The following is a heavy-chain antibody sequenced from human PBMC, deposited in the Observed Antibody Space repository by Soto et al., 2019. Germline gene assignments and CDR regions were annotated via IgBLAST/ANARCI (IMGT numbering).Heavy chain of an antibody. V-gene: IGHV4-31*03. CDR3: ARDVTMVRGVALGYYGMDV. Sequence: QVQLQESGPGLVKPSQTLSLTCTVSGGSISSGGYYWSWIRQHPGKGLDGIGYIYYSGSTYYNPSLKSRVTISVDTSKNQFSLKLSSVTAADTAVYYCARDVTMVRGVALGYYGMDVWGQGTTVTVSS. CDR1: GGSISSGGYY. D-gene: IGHD3-10*01. CDR2: IYYSGST. J-gene: IGHJ6*02.